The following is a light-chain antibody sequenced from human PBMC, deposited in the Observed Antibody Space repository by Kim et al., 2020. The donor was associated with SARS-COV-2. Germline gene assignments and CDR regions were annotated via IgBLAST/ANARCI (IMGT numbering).Light chain of an antibody. CDR1: KLGDKY. J-gene: IGLJ2*01. Sequence: VSVSPGPTASITCSGDKLGDKYACWYQQKPGQSPVLVIYQDSKRPSGIPERFSGSNSGNTATLTISGTQAMDEADYYCQAWDSSVVFGGGTQLTVL. CDR3: QAWDSSVV. CDR2: QDS. V-gene: IGLV3-1*01.